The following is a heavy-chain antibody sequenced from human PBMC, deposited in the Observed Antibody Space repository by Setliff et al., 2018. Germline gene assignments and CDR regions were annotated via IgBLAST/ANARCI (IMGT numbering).Heavy chain of an antibody. CDR2: IYTSWST. CDR3: ARGCYCSGGSCYSNWFDP. Sequence: SETLSLTCTVSGGSISNTYHYWSWIRQPAGKGLEWIGHIYTSWSTNYNPSLKSRVTISVDTSKNQFSLKLSSVTAADTAVYYCARGCYCSGGSCYSNWFDPWGQGTLVTSPQ. D-gene: IGHD2-15*01. CDR1: GGSISNTYHY. V-gene: IGHV4-61*09. J-gene: IGHJ5*02.